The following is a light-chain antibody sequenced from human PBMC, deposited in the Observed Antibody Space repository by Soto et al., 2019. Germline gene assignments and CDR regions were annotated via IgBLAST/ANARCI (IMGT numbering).Light chain of an antibody. CDR1: QSVSNY. Sequence: EIVLTQSPGTLSLSPGERATLSCRASQSVSNYLAWYQQKPGQAPRLLIYDASNRATGIPARFSGSGSGTDFTLPISSLEPEDFAVYYCQQRSNWPLTFGGGTKVDIK. CDR3: QQRSNWPLT. V-gene: IGKV3-11*01. J-gene: IGKJ4*01. CDR2: DAS.